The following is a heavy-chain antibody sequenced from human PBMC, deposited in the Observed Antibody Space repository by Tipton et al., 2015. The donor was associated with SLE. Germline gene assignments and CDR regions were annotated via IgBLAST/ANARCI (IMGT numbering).Heavy chain of an antibody. CDR3: ARVPIFGVINDAFDI. Sequence: TLSLTCTVSGGSISSSSYYWGWIRQPPGKGLEWIGSIYYSGSTYYNPSLKSRVTISVDTSKNQFSLKLSSVTAADTAVYYCARVPIFGVINDAFDIWG. D-gene: IGHD3-3*01. V-gene: IGHV4-39*07. CDR1: GGSISSSSYY. J-gene: IGHJ3*02. CDR2: IYYSGST.